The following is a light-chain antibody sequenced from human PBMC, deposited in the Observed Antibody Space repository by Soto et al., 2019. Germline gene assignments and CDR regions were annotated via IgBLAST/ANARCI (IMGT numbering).Light chain of an antibody. CDR2: GAS. V-gene: IGKV3-15*01. Sequence: EIVMTQSPATLSVSPGERATLSCRASQSVSSNLAWYQQKPGQAPRLLIYGASTRATGIPARFSGSGSGTEFTLTMSSLWSEDLGVYYCQQYNNGWTFGQGTKV. CDR1: QSVSSN. J-gene: IGKJ1*01. CDR3: QQYNNGWT.